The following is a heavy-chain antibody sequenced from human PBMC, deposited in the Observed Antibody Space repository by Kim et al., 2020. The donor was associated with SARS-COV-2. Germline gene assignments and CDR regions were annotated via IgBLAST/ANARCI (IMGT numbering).Heavy chain of an antibody. CDR2: ITASGGIT. V-gene: IGHV3-23*01. CDR3: ATEKLEQQLVPIWFDP. D-gene: IGHD6-13*01. Sequence: GGSLRLSCAASGFTFPSYGMSWVRQAPGKGLEWVSGITASGGITYYADSVKGRFSISRDNSKNTLYLQMNSLRAEDTAVYYCATEKLEQQLVPIWFDPWGQGTLVTVSS. J-gene: IGHJ5*02. CDR1: GFTFPSYG.